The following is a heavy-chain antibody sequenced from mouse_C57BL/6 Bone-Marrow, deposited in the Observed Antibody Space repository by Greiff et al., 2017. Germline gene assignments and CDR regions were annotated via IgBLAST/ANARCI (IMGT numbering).Heavy chain of an antibody. D-gene: IGHD1-1*01. V-gene: IGHV1-81*01. J-gene: IGHJ2*01. CDR2: IYPRSGNT. CDR1: GYTFTSYG. CDR3: ASEGDYYGSSSGFDY. Sequence: QVQLQQSGAELARPGASVKLSCKASGYTFTSYGISWVKQRTGQGLEWIGEIYPRSGNTYYNEKFKGKATLTADKSSSTAYMELRSLTSEDSAVXFCASEGDYYGSSSGFDYWGQGTTLTVSS.